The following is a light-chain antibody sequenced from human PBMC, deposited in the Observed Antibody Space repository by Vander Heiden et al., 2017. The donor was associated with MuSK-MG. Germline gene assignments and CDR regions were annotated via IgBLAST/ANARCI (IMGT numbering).Light chain of an antibody. V-gene: IGKV1-39*01. CDR2: AAS. Sequence: DIQMTQSPSSLSASVGDRVTIICRASQSIITYLNWYQQKPGKAPNLLIYAASNLRSGVPSRFSGSGSGTDCTLTITSLQPEDFATYYCQQSYSNPQTFGQGTKVEIK. CDR3: QQSYSNPQT. CDR1: QSIITY. J-gene: IGKJ1*01.